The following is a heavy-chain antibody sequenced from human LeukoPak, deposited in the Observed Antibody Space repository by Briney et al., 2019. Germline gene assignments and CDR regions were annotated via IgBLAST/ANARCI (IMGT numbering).Heavy chain of an antibody. CDR1: GGAFSSYA. Sequence: SVKVSCKASGGAFSSYAISWVRQAPGQGLEWMGGIIPIFGTANYAQKFQGRVTITADESTSTAYMELSSLRSEDTAVYYCARDFCSTSCNLGYWGQGTLVTVSS. V-gene: IGHV1-69*13. D-gene: IGHD2-2*01. CDR2: IIPIFGTA. CDR3: ARDFCSTSCNLGY. J-gene: IGHJ4*02.